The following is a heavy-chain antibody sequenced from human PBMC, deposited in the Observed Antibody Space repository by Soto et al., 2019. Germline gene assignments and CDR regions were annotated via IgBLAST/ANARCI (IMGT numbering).Heavy chain of an antibody. CDR3: ARQYHHDSSGYYGLDV. Sequence: PGESLKISCKGSGYSFTDYYIAWVRQMPGKGLEWMGIIYPGDSETKYSPSFEGRVTFSADKSTSTAYLQWSNLQASDNAMYFCARQYHHDSSGYYGLDVWGQGTTVTVSS. V-gene: IGHV5-51*01. J-gene: IGHJ6*02. D-gene: IGHD3-22*01. CDR2: IYPGDSET. CDR1: GYSFTDYY.